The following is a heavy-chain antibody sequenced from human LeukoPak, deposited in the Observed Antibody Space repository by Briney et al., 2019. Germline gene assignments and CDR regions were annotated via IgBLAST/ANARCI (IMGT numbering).Heavy chain of an antibody. CDR2: SYYSGST. CDR1: GGSISSYY. D-gene: IGHD6-13*01. J-gene: IGHJ4*02. V-gene: IGHV4-59*01. CDR3: AADGSSSWWSY. Sequence: SETLSLTCTVSGGSISSYYWSWIQQPPGKGLEGSGNSYYSGSTKYNPCLKSRVTISLDTSKKQFSQKMKSVTAADTAVYYCAADGSSSWWSYWGQGTLVTVSS.